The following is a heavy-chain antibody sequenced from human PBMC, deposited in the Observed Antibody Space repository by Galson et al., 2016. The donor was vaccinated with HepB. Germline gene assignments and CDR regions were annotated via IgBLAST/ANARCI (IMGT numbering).Heavy chain of an antibody. CDR1: GFPSSVYS. CDR2: LSRDGNAI. J-gene: IGHJ4*02. D-gene: IGHD6-19*01. CDR3: ARGDYSSGEPGY. Sequence: SLRLSCATSGFPSSVYSMQWVRQVPCWGLEWLSLLSRDGNAIYYADSVQGRFTISRDTSKDTLYLYMSGLRPEDTAVYYCARGDYSSGEPGYWGQGTLVTVSS. V-gene: IGHV3-30-3*02.